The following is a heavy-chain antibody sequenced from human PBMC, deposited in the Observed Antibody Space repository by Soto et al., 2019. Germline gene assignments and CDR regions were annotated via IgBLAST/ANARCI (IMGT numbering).Heavy chain of an antibody. J-gene: IGHJ6*04. V-gene: IGHV5-10-1*01. CDR2: IDPSDSYT. CDR1: GYSFTSYW. Sequence: LGESLKISCKGSGYSFTSYWISWVRQMPGKGLEWMGRIDPSDSYTNYSPSFQGHVTISADKSISTAYLQWSSLKASDTAMYYCPRIKAAAQKYYYGGMEVGGKGTMVTASS. D-gene: IGHD6-13*01. CDR3: PRIKAAAQKYYYGGMEV.